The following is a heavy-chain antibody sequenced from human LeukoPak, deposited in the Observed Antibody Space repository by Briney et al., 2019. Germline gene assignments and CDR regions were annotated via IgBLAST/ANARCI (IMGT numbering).Heavy chain of an antibody. D-gene: IGHD2-2*01. Sequence: PSETLSLTCAVSGYSISSGYYWGWIRQPPGKGLEWIGCIYHSGSTYYKPSLKRLVTLSVDTSKNQFSLKLSSVTAADTAVYYCAREEGAIVVVPAAPSWFDPWGQGTLVTVSS. CDR3: AREEGAIVVVPAAPSWFDP. CDR2: IYHSGST. J-gene: IGHJ5*02. CDR1: GYSISSGYY. V-gene: IGHV4-38-2*02.